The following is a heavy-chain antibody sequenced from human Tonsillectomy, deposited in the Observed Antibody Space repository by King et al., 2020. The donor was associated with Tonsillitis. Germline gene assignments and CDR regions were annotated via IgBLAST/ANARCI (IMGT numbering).Heavy chain of an antibody. Sequence: VQLVESGGGVVQPGRSLSLSCAASGLTLSTYGVHGVRQAPGKGLEWVAVVWSDGSSSYYADSVKGRFTISRDNSKNTVFLQMNSLRAEDTALYYCARDSCSRTSCYIDYWGQGTLVTVSS. CDR1: GLTLSTYG. CDR2: VWSDGSSS. D-gene: IGHD2-2*02. J-gene: IGHJ4*02. V-gene: IGHV3-33*08. CDR3: ARDSCSRTSCYIDY.